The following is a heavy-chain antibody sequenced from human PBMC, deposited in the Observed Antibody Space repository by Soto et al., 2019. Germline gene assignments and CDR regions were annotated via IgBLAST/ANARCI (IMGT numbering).Heavy chain of an antibody. D-gene: IGHD2-8*01. V-gene: IGHV3-23*01. J-gene: IGHJ5*02. CDR1: GFTFSSYA. CDR2: ISGSGGST. Sequence: EVQLLESGGGLVQPGGSLRLSCAASGFTFSSYAMSWVRQAPGKGLEWVSAISGSGGSTYYADSVKGRFTISRDNSKNTLYLQMNSLRAEDTAVYYCARFQGYCTNGVCYSSWFDPWGQGTLVTVSS. CDR3: ARFQGYCTNGVCYSSWFDP.